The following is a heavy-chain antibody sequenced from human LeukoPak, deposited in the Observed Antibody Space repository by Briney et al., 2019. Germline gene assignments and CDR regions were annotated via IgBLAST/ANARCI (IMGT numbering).Heavy chain of an antibody. V-gene: IGHV3-23*01. CDR2: ISGSGGST. CDR1: GFTFSSYA. CDR3: VKRYGSGYYNVDY. J-gene: IGHJ4*02. Sequence: PGGSLRLSCAASGFTFSSYAMGWVRQAPGKGLEWVSDISGSGGSTYHADSVKGRFTVSRDTSKNTLYLQMNSLRAEDTALYYCVKRYGSGYYNVDYWGQGTLVTVSS. D-gene: IGHD3-22*01.